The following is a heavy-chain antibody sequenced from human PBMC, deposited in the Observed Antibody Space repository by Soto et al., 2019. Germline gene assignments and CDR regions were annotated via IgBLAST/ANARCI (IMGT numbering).Heavy chain of an antibody. CDR3: ARALPAAATRSQPFDY. J-gene: IGHJ4*02. CDR1: GYTFTSYY. V-gene: IGHV1-46*01. D-gene: IGHD2-2*01. Sequence: ASVKVSCKASGYTFTSYYVHWVRQAPGQGLEWMGIINPSSGSTNYAQKFQGRVTMTRNTSTSTAYMELSSLRSEDTAVYYCARALPAAATRSQPFDYWGQGTLVTVSS. CDR2: INPSSGST.